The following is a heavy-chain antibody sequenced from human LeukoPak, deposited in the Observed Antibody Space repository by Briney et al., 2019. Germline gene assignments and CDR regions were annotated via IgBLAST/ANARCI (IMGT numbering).Heavy chain of an antibody. V-gene: IGHV3-7*01. Sequence: GGSLRLSCAASGFTFSLYWMTWVRQSPGKGLEWVADINPDGTQKYSVGSLKGRFTISRDNAKNSLFLHLNSLRVDDTATYYRVRQMIRFWFDPWGQGTRVTVSS. J-gene: IGHJ5*02. D-gene: IGHD3-16*01. CDR3: VRQMIRFWFDP. CDR2: INPDGTQK. CDR1: GFTFSLYW.